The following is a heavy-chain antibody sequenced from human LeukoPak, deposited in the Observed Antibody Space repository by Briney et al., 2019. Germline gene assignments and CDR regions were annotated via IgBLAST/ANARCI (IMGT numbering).Heavy chain of an antibody. CDR1: GFTFSNYW. CDR2: INQDGSEE. V-gene: IGHV3-7*01. J-gene: IGHJ4*02. D-gene: IGHD5-12*01. Sequence: GGSLRLSCAASGFTFSNYWMTWVRQAPGKGLEWVAHINQDGSEEHYMDSPKARFTISRDNAKNSLSLQMNSLRAEDTAVYYCVRDGGVSGYDLLDYWGQGTLVTVSS. CDR3: VRDGGVSGYDLLDY.